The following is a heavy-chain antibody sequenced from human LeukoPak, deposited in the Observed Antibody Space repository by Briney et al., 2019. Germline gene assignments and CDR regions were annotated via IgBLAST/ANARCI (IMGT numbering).Heavy chain of an antibody. J-gene: IGHJ4*02. CDR1: GFTFRSYG. Sequence: GRSLTLSCAVSGFTFRSYGMHWVRQAPGKGLEWVAVISHYGSNQYYADSVKGRFTISRDDSKNTMYMQMNSLRAEDTAVYYCAKVRTTLVVVSYFDYWGQGTLVTVSS. CDR2: ISHYGSNQ. D-gene: IGHD3-22*01. V-gene: IGHV3-30*18. CDR3: AKVRTTLVVVSYFDY.